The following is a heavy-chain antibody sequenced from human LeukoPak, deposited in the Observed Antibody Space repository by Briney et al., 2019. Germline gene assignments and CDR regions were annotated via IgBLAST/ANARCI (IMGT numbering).Heavy chain of an antibody. Sequence: KSGGSLRLSCAASGFTFSYYAMIWVRQAPGKGLELIGSIYHSGSTYYNPSLKSRVTISVDTSKNQFSLKLSSVTAADTAVYDCARDIEYCSSTSCYDFDYWGQGTLVTVSS. D-gene: IGHD2-2*01. CDR1: GFTFSYYA. J-gene: IGHJ4*02. V-gene: IGHV4-38-2*02. CDR3: ARDIEYCSSTSCYDFDY. CDR2: IYHSGST.